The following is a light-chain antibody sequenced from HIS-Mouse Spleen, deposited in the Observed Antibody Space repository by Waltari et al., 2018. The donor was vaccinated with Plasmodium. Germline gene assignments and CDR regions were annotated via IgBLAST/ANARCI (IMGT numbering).Light chain of an antibody. CDR1: SSHIGRST. Sequence: QSVLTQPPSASGTPGQRGPSPCSGSSSHIGRSTGNWYHHPPGTAPNLLIYRKNQRPSGVPDRFSGSKSGTSASLAISGLQSEDEADYYCAAWDDSLNGPVFGGGTKLTVL. V-gene: IGLV1-44*01. CDR3: AAWDDSLNGPV. CDR2: RKN. J-gene: IGLJ2*01.